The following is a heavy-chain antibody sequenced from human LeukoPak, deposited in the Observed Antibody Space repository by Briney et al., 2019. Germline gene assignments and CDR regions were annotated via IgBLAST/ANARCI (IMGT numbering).Heavy chain of an antibody. D-gene: IGHD3-22*01. CDR2: ISGSGGST. J-gene: IGHJ4*02. V-gene: IGHV3-23*01. Sequence: GGSLRLSCAASGFTFSSYAMSWVRQAPGKGLEWVSGISGSGGSTYYADSVKGQFTISRDNSKNTLYLQMNSLRAEDTALYYCAKGRYDSSGPANTFDYWGQGTLVTVSS. CDR3: AKGRYDSSGPANTFDY. CDR1: GFTFSSYA.